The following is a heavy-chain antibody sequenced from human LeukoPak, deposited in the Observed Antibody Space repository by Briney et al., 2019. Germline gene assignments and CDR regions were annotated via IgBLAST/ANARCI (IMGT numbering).Heavy chain of an antibody. D-gene: IGHD1-14*01. V-gene: IGHV3-11*05. CDR3: AKGHHHMDV. J-gene: IGHJ6*02. CDR1: GFTFSDFY. Sequence: GGSLRLSCAASGFTFSDFYMSWIRQAPGKGLEWLSYITPSSYTNYADSVKGRFTISRDNAKNSLYLQMNSLRADDTAVYSCAKGHHHMDVGGQGTTVTVSS. CDR2: ITPSSYT.